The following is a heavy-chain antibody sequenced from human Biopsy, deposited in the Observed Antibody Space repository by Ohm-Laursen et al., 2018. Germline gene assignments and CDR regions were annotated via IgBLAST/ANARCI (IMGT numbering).Heavy chain of an antibody. CDR2: ISWNSGYI. J-gene: IGHJ6*02. Sequence: SLRLSCTASGFTFDDSAMHWVRQAPGKGLEWVSGISWNSGYIGYADSVKGRFTISRDNAKNSLYLQMNSLRGEDTAMYYCAKDTGTEEFWNDYSYYYYAMDVWGQGTTVTVSS. CDR3: AKDTGTEEFWNDYSYYYYAMDV. V-gene: IGHV3-9*01. D-gene: IGHD3-3*01. CDR1: GFTFDDSA.